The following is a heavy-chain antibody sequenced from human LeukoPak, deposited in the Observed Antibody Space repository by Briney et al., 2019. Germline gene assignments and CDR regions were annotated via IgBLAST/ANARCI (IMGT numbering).Heavy chain of an antibody. D-gene: IGHD6-6*01. V-gene: IGHV3-7*01. CDR2: IKQDGSEK. J-gene: IGHJ4*02. CDR3: ARLYSSSSQKYYFDY. CDR1: GFTFSSYW. Sequence: GGSLRLSCAASGFTFSSYWMSWVRQAPGKGLEWVANIKQDGSEKYYVDSVKGRFTISRDNAKNSLYLQINSLRAEDTAVYYCARLYSSSSQKYYFDYWGQGTLVTVSS.